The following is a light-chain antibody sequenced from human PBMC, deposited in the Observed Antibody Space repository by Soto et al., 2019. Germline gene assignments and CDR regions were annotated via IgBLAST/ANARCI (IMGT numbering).Light chain of an antibody. Sequence: DIVMTQSPDSLAVSLGERATINCKSSQSVLYSSNNKNYLAWYQQKPGQPPKLLIYWASTRESGVPDRFSGSWSGTDFTLTISRLHAEDVAVYYCQQYYSTSYTFGQGTKLEIK. CDR3: QQYYSTSYT. CDR2: WAS. V-gene: IGKV4-1*01. CDR1: QSVLYSSNNKNY. J-gene: IGKJ2*01.